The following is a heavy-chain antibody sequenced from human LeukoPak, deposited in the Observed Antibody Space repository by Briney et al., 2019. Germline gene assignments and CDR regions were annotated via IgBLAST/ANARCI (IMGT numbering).Heavy chain of an antibody. CDR1: GGSISSNY. J-gene: IGHJ4*02. D-gene: IGHD3-22*01. V-gene: IGHV4-59*01. Sequence: SEALSRTCTVSGGSISSNYWNWIRQPPGKGLEWIGYISHSGNTNYNSSFSSRVTISLDTSRTHFSLQLNSVTAADTAVYYCVRGYYDSRGYSSPFDYWGQGTLVTVSS. CDR2: ISHSGNT. CDR3: VRGYYDSRGYSSPFDY.